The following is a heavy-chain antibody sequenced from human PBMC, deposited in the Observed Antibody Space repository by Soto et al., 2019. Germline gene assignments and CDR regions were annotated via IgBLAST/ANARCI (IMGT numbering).Heavy chain of an antibody. D-gene: IGHD6-19*01. J-gene: IGHJ4*02. Sequence: ASVKVSCKASGGTFSSDAVSCVRQAPGQGLEWMGGLIPILGTTHYAQKFQGRVTITADESTNTAYMELSSLRSDDTAVYYCARASGYVSGWYHDYWGQGTRVTVSS. CDR3: ARASGYVSGWYHDY. V-gene: IGHV1-69*13. CDR2: LIPILGTT. CDR1: GGTFSSDA.